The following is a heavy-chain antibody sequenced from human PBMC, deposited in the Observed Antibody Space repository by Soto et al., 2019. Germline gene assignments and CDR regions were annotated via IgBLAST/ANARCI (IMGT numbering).Heavy chain of an antibody. V-gene: IGHV3-23*01. Sequence: PGGSLRLSCAASGFTFSSYAMSWVRQAPGKGLEWVSAISGSGGSTYYADSVKGRFTISRDNSKNTLYLQMNSLRAEGTAVYYCAKVVVVAATPLGAFDIWGQGTMVTVSS. J-gene: IGHJ3*02. CDR3: AKVVVVAATPLGAFDI. D-gene: IGHD2-15*01. CDR2: ISGSGGST. CDR1: GFTFSSYA.